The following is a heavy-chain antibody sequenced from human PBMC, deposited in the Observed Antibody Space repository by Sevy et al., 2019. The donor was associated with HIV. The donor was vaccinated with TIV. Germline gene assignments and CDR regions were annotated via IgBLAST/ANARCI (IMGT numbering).Heavy chain of an antibody. CDR2: ISYDGSSK. J-gene: IGHJ3*02. CDR1: AFNFSSYG. D-gene: IGHD3-3*01. V-gene: IGHV3-30*18. CDR3: AKESGSYYDFWSGHDAFDI. Sequence: GGSLRLSCAASAFNFSSYGMHWVRQAPGKGLEWVAVISYDGSSKYYAESVKGRFTISRDNSKNTLYLQISSLRAEDTAVYYCAKESGSYYDFWSGHDAFDIWGQGTMVTVSS.